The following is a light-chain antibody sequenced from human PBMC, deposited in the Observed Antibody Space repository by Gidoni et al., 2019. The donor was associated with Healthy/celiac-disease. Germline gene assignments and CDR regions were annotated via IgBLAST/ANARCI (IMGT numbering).Light chain of an antibody. V-gene: IGKV1-9*01. CDR3: QQLNSYPYT. CDR2: AAS. CDR1: QGISSY. J-gene: IGKJ2*01. Sequence: IPFPQSPSSLSASVGDRLTITCRASQGISSYLAWYQQKPGKAPKLLIYAASTLQSGVPSRFSGSGSGTDFTLTISSMQPEDFETYYCQQLNSYPYTFGQGNKLEIK.